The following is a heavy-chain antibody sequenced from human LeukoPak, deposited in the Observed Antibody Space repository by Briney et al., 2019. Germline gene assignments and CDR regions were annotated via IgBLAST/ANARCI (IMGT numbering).Heavy chain of an antibody. CDR1: GGSISSYY. Sequence: SETLSLTCTVSGGSISSYYWSWIRQPPGKGLEWIGYIYYSGSTNYNPSLKSRVTISVDTSKNQFSLKLSSVTAADTAVYYCAREGGYSSSSKYYYYYYMDVWGKGTTVTVSS. CDR2: IYYSGST. CDR3: AREGGYSSSSKYYYYYYMDV. V-gene: IGHV4-59*13. D-gene: IGHD6-6*01. J-gene: IGHJ6*03.